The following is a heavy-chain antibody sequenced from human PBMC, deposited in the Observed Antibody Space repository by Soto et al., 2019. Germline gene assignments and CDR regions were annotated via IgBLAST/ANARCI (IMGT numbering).Heavy chain of an antibody. CDR1: GGSISSYY. Sequence: TLSLTCTVSGGSISSYYWSWIRQPPGKGLEWIGYIYYSGSTNYNPSLKSRVTISVDTSKNQFSLKLSSVTAADTAVYYCARAGTIFGVVSPFDYWGQGTLVTVSS. D-gene: IGHD3-3*01. CDR2: IYYSGST. J-gene: IGHJ4*02. V-gene: IGHV4-59*01. CDR3: ARAGTIFGVVSPFDY.